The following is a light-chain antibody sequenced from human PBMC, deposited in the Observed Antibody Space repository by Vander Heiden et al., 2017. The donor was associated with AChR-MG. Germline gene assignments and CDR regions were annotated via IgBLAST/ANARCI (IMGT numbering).Light chain of an antibody. CDR1: SSNIGAGYD. CDR2: GNS. J-gene: IGLJ3*02. Sequence: QSVLPQPPSVSGAPGPRVTISCTGSSSNIGAGYDVHWYQQLPGTAPKLLIYGNSNRPSGVPDRFSGSKSGTSASLAITGLQAEEEADYYCQSYDSSMSVWVFGGGTKLTVL. V-gene: IGLV1-40*01. CDR3: QSYDSSMSVWV.